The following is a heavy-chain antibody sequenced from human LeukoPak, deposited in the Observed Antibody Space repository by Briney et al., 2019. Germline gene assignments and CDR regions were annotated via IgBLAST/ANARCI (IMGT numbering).Heavy chain of an antibody. V-gene: IGHV4-34*01. D-gene: IGHD3-10*01. Sequence: SETLSLTCAVYGGSFSGYYWSWIRQPPGKGLEWIGEINHSGSTNYNPSLKSRVTISVDTSKNQFSLKLISVTAADTAVYYCARSITMVRGVISAFDIWGQGTMVTVSS. CDR1: GGSFSGYY. J-gene: IGHJ3*02. CDR2: INHSGST. CDR3: ARSITMVRGVISAFDI.